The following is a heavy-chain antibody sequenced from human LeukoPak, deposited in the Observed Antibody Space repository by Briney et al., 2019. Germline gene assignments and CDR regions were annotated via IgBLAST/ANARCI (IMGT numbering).Heavy chain of an antibody. Sequence: GGSLRLSCAASGFTLDDYAMHWVRQAPGKGLEWVSGISWNSGSIGYADSVKGRFTISRDNAKNSLYLQMNSLRAEDTALYYCAKGGNYFDYWGQGTLVTVSS. CDR3: AKGGNYFDY. J-gene: IGHJ4*02. V-gene: IGHV3-9*01. D-gene: IGHD1-26*01. CDR1: GFTLDDYA. CDR2: ISWNSGSI.